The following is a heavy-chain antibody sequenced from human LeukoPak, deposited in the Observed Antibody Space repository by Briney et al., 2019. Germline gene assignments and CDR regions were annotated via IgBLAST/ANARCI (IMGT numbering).Heavy chain of an antibody. J-gene: IGHJ4*02. V-gene: IGHV1-46*03. Sequence: VASVKVSCKASGYTFTSYYMHLVRQAPGQGLEWMGIINPSGGSTSYAQKFQGRVTMTRDKSTSTVYMELGGVISENTAVYYCARGSAEQLGPFGYWGQGTLVTVSS. CDR1: GYTFTSYY. CDR3: ARGSAEQLGPFGY. CDR2: INPSGGST. D-gene: IGHD6-13*01.